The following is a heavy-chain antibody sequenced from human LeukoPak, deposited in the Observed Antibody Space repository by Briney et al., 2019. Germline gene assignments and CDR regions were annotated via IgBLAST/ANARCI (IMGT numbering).Heavy chain of an antibody. V-gene: IGHV1-69*13. CDR2: IIPIFGTA. CDR1: GGTFSTYA. D-gene: IGHD3/OR15-3a*01. CDR3: ARALGGFWTPADV. Sequence: ASVKVSCKASGGTFSTYAISCVRQAPGQGLEWMGGIIPIFGTANYAQKFQGRVSITADESTSTAYMELSSLRSEDTAVYYCARALGGFWTPADVWGKGTTVTVSS. J-gene: IGHJ6*04.